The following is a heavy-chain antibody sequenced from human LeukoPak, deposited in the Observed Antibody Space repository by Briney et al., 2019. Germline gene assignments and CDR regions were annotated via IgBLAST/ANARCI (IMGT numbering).Heavy chain of an antibody. CDR1: GFTLSDYW. CDR2: ISSSSSYI. V-gene: IGHV3-21*01. J-gene: IGHJ5*02. CDR3: ARAFVGATNWFDP. D-gene: IGHD1-26*01. Sequence: PGGSLRLSCAASGFTLSDYWMSWARQAPGKGLEWVSSISSSSSYIYYADSVKGRFTISRDNAKNSLYLQMNSLRAEDTAVYYCARAFVGATNWFDPWGQGTLVTVSS.